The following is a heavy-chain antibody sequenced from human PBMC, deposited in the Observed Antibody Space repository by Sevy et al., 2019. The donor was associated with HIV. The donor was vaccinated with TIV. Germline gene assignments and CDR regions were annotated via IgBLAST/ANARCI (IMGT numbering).Heavy chain of an antibody. Sequence: GGSLRLSCVASGFTFPIYSVLWVRQAPGKGLEWLTLISYDGNYKYHADSVKGRFTISRDNSNNILYLQMSSLRVEDTALYFCARVAVEYCTNDCYHRFDHWGLGTLVTVSS. CDR1: GFTFPIYS. J-gene: IGHJ4*02. CDR3: ARVAVEYCTNDCYHRFDH. V-gene: IGHV3-30*04. D-gene: IGHD2-8*01. CDR2: ISYDGNYK.